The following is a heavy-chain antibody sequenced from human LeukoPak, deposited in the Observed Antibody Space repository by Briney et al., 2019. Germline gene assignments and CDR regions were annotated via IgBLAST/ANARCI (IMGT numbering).Heavy chain of an antibody. CDR3: ARASSKQLAGYLPDGFDI. CDR1: GFTFSDYY. J-gene: IGHJ3*02. CDR2: ISSSGTYV. Sequence: GGSLRLSCAASGFTFSDYYMDWVRQAPGKGLEWVSSISSSGTYVYYADSVKGRFTISRDNAKNSLSLQMNSLRADDAAVYYCARASSKQLAGYLPDGFDIWGQGTMVTVSS. D-gene: IGHD3-9*01. V-gene: IGHV3-21*01.